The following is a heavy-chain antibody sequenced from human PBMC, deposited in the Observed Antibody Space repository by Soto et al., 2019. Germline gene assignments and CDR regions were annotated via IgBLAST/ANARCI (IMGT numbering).Heavy chain of an antibody. D-gene: IGHD3-3*01. Sequence: GGSLRLSCAASGFTFSNAWMSWVRQAPGKGLEWVGRIKSKTDGGTTDYAAPVKGRFTISRDDSKNTLYLQMNSLKTEDTAVYYCTTDRARGFYYFDYWGQGTLVTVSS. CDR3: TTDRARGFYYFDY. CDR1: GFTFSNAW. V-gene: IGHV3-15*01. CDR2: IKSKTDGGTT. J-gene: IGHJ4*02.